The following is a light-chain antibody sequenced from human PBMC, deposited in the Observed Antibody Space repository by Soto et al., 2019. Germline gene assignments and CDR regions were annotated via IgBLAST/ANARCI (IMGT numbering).Light chain of an antibody. J-gene: IGKJ5*01. Sequence: VLTQSPATLSSSPGDRATLSCRASQNIGSHLAWHQQKPGQAPRLLVYHASTRATGIPPRFSGSGSGTDFTLTISSLEPEDFAIYYCQQRSDLPITFGQGTRLEIK. CDR1: QNIGSH. CDR3: QQRSDLPIT. CDR2: HAS. V-gene: IGKV3-11*01.